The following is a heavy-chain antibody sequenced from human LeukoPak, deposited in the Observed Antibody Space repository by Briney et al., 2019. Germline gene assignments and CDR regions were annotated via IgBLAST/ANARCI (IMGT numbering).Heavy chain of an antibody. CDR1: GFPFSTFT. V-gene: IGHV3-48*03. J-gene: IGHJ4*02. D-gene: IGHD6-6*01. CDR2: IVRSDGPI. Sequence: GGSLRLSCTASGFPFSTFTMNWVRQAPGKGLEWLSFIVRSDGPIYYADSVKGRFTISRDNAKNSLYLQMNSLTVEDTAVYYCARETGSTTSAEFEFWGQGTLVTVSS. CDR3: ARETGSTTSAEFEF.